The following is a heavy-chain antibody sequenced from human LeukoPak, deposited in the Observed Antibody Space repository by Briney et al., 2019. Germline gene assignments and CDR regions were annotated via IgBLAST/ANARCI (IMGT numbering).Heavy chain of an antibody. D-gene: IGHD6-13*01. CDR2: INPSGGST. CDR3: AREPTPPNTYSSSWYAFDI. J-gene: IGHJ3*02. V-gene: IGHV1-46*01. CDR1: GYTFTSYY. Sequence: ASVKVSCKASGYTFTSYYMHWVRQAPGQGLEWMGIINPSGGSTSYAQKFQGRVTMTRDTSTSTVYMELSSLRSEDTAVYYCAREPTPPNTYSSSWYAFDIWGQGTMVTVSS.